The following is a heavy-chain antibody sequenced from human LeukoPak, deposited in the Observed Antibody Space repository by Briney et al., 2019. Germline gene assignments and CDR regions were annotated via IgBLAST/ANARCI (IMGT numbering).Heavy chain of an antibody. CDR2: MYSGGNT. CDR3: ARCGGDCYPGGAFDI. Sequence: PGGSLRLSCAASGFTVSGNYMIWVRQAPGKGLEWVSIMYSGGNTHYADSVKGRFTISRDNSKNTLYLQMNSLSAEDTAVYYCARCGGDCYPGGAFDIWGQGTMVTVS. J-gene: IGHJ3*02. V-gene: IGHV3-53*01. CDR1: GFTVSGNY. D-gene: IGHD2-21*02.